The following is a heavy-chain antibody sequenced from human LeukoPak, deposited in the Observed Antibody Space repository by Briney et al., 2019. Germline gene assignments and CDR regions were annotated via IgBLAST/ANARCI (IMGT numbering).Heavy chain of an antibody. CDR2: IYYSGST. J-gene: IGHJ5*02. CDR3: ARGRAQFDP. Sequence: SETLSLTCTVSGGSISSSSYYWGWIRQPPGKGLEWIGSIYYSGSTYYNPSLKSRVTISVDTSKNQFSLKLRSVTAADTAVYYCARGRAQFDPWGQGTLVTVSS. CDR1: GGSISSSSYY. V-gene: IGHV4-39*07.